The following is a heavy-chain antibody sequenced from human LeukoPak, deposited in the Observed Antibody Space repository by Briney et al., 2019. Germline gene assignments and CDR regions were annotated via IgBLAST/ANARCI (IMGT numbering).Heavy chain of an antibody. Sequence: GGSLRLSCTASGFTFSSYSMNWVRQAPGKGLEWVSYISSSGSTIYYADSVKGRFTISRDNTKNSLYLQMNSLRAEDTAVYYCARDLSLYCSGGSCYSLNYWGQGTLVTVSS. J-gene: IGHJ4*02. CDR2: ISSSGSTI. V-gene: IGHV3-48*04. CDR3: ARDLSLYCSGGSCYSLNY. CDR1: GFTFSSYS. D-gene: IGHD2-15*01.